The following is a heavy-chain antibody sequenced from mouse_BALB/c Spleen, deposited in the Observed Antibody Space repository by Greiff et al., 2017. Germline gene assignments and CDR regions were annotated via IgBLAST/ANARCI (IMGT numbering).Heavy chain of an antibody. CDR1: GYTFTSYV. D-gene: IGHD2-4*01. CDR3: ARSYDYGWFAY. Sequence: EVQLQQSGPELVKPGASVKMSCKASGYTFTSYVMHWVKQKPGQGLEWIGYINPYNDGTKYNEKFKGKATLTSDKSSSTAYMELSSLTSEDSAVYYCARSYDYGWFAYWGQGTLVTVSA. V-gene: IGHV1-14*01. CDR2: INPYNDGT. J-gene: IGHJ3*01.